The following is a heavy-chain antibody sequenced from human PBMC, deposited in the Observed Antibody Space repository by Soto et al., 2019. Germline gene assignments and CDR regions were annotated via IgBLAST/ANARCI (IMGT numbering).Heavy chain of an antibody. Sequence: PGGSLRLSCAASGFTFSSYAMSWVRQAPGKGLEWVSAISGSGGSTYYADSVKGRFTISRDNSKNTLYLQMNSLRAEDTAVYYCAKGTKWSTANGVWYTLVGGMDVWGQGTTVTVSS. D-gene: IGHD2-8*01. CDR2: ISGSGGST. CDR1: GFTFSSYA. CDR3: AKGTKWSTANGVWYTLVGGMDV. V-gene: IGHV3-23*01. J-gene: IGHJ6*02.